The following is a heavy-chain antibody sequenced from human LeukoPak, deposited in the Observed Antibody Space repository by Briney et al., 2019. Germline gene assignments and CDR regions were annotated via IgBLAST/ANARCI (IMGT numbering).Heavy chain of an antibody. CDR3: ARGRDIVATAPDYNYGMDV. CDR1: GFTFSGYW. V-gene: IGHV3-7*01. D-gene: IGHD5-12*01. J-gene: IGHJ6*02. Sequence: GGSLRLSCTASGFTFSGYWMNWVRQAPGKGLEWVANIWEGGRETHYVDSVKGRFTISGDSAKTSLDLQMNSLRAEDAAVCYCARGRDIVATAPDYNYGMDVWGQGTTVTVSS. CDR2: IWEGGRET.